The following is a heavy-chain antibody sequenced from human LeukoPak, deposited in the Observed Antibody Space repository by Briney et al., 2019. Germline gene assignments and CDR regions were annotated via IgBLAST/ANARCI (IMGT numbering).Heavy chain of an antibody. CDR1: GFTFSSSA. CDR2: ITGGGGGT. Sequence: GGPLSFSCAAPGFTFSSSAMSGVRQAPGKGLKGVSVITGGGGGTYYADSVKGRFTISRDNSKNTLYLQMNSLRAEDTAVYYCAKSIAARPYYYYALDVWGQGTTVAVSS. J-gene: IGHJ6*02. V-gene: IGHV3-23*01. D-gene: IGHD6-6*01. CDR3: AKSIAARPYYYYALDV.